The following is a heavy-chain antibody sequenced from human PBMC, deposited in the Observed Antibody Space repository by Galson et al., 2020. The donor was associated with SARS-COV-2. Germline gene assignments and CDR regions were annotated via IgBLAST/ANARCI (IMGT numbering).Heavy chain of an antibody. Sequence: GESLKISCAASGFTFSTSYMSWVRQAPGKGLEWLSYIGGSSDVIKYADSVKGRFTISRDNAKNLLYLQMNSLRDEDTADYYCAGWYIRFWGQGTLVTVSS. V-gene: IGHV3-48*02. D-gene: IGHD6-19*01. CDR3: AGWYIRF. J-gene: IGHJ4*02. CDR2: IGGSSDVI. CDR1: GFTFSTSY.